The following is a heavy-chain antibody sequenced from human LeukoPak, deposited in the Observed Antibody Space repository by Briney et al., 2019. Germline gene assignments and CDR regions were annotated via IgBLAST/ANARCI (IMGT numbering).Heavy chain of an antibody. CDR3: ASLGKLGYYFDY. CDR1: NGSISSSSYY. D-gene: IGHD3-16*01. Sequence: PSETLSLTCTVSNGSISSSSYYRGWVRQPPGKGLEWIGTIYYSGRTYYNPSLESRLTISVDTSKNQFSLNLSSVTAADTAVYYCASLGKLGYYFDYWGQGTLVTVSS. CDR2: IYYSGRT. V-gene: IGHV4-39*01. J-gene: IGHJ4*02.